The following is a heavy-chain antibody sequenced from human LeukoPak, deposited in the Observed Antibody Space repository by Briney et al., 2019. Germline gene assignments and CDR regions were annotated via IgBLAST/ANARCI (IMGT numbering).Heavy chain of an antibody. V-gene: IGHV3-23*01. J-gene: IGHJ4*02. Sequence: QPGRSLRLSCAASGFTFSSYAMSWVRQAPGKGLEWVSAISGSGGSTYYADSVKGRFTISRDNSKNTLYLQMNSLRAEDTAVYYCATRGYSSSWYNFDYWGQGTLVTVSS. CDR2: ISGSGGST. CDR3: ATRGYSSSWYNFDY. CDR1: GFTFSSYA. D-gene: IGHD6-13*01.